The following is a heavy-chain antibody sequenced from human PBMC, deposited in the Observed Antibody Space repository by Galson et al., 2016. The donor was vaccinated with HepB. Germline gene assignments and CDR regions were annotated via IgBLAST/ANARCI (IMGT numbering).Heavy chain of an antibody. CDR2: MSGSGGTT. J-gene: IGHJ4*03. V-gene: IGHV3-23*01. CDR1: GLTFSSYG. Sequence: SLRLSCAASGLTFSSYGMSWVRQAPGKGLEWVSTMSGSGGTTYYADSVKGRFTISRDNSKNTVFLQMNSLTAEDTAVYYCAKAPSGWSYYFDYWGQGTMVTV. CDR3: AKAPSGWSYYFDY. D-gene: IGHD6-19*01.